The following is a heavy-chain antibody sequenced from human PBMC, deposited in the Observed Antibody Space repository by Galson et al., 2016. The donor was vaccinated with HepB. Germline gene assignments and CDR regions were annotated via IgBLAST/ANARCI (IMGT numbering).Heavy chain of an antibody. V-gene: IGHV1-24*01. D-gene: IGHD1-26*01. CDR2: FDPEDGET. CDR1: GYTLTELS. CDR3: ATFDREADMWDLLT. Sequence: SVKVSCKVSGYTLTELSMHWVRQAPGKGLEWMGGFDPEDGETIYAQKFQGRVTMTEDTSTDTVYIELSSLRSEDTAVYYCATFDREADMWDLLTWGQGTLVTVSS. J-gene: IGHJ5*02.